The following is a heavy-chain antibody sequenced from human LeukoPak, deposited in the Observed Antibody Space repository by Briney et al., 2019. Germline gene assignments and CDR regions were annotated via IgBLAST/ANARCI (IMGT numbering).Heavy chain of an antibody. Sequence: GGSLRLSCAVSGFTFSRFTMNWVRQAPGKGLEWVSSISTSSSYIYYVDSVKGRFTISRDNARKSLSLQMNSLRAEDTAVYYCVRSATRDILTDCHDYWGQGTLVTVSS. CDR1: GFTFSRFT. V-gene: IGHV3-21*01. CDR3: VRSATRDILTDCHDY. J-gene: IGHJ4*02. CDR2: ISTSSSYI. D-gene: IGHD3-9*01.